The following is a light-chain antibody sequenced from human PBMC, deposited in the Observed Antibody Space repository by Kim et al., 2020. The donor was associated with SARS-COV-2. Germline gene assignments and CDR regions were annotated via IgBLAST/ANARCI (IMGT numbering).Light chain of an antibody. CDR2: AAS. Sequence: DIQMTQSPSSLSASVGDRVTITCRASQGISNYLAWYQQKPGKVPKLLIYAASTLQSGVPSRFSGSGSGTDFTLTISSLQPEDVATYYCRMYNSALPLTFGQGTRLEIK. CDR3: RMYNSALPLT. V-gene: IGKV1-27*01. J-gene: IGKJ5*01. CDR1: QGISNY.